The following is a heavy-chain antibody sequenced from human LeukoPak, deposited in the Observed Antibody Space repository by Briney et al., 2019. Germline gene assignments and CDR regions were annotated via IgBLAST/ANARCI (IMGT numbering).Heavy chain of an antibody. CDR2: IKQDGSAK. J-gene: IGHJ6*03. V-gene: IGHV3-7*01. D-gene: IGHD3-10*01. Sequence: GGSLRLSCAASGFTFSSYWMSWVRQAPGKGLEWVANIKQDGSAKYYVDSVKGRFTISRDNAKNSLYLQMNSLRAEDTAVYYCAAIRGSGPFYYYMDVWGKGTTVTVSS. CDR3: AAIRGSGPFYYYMDV. CDR1: GFTFSSYW.